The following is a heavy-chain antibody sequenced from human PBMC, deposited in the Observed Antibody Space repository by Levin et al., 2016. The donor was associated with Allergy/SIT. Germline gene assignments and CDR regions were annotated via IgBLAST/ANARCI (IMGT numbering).Heavy chain of an antibody. Sequence: GESLKISCAASGFTFSSYGMHWVRQAPGKGLEWVAVISYDGSNKYYADSVKGRFTISRDNSKNTLYLQMNSLRAEDTAVYYCAKWAAAHTWIPAPFDYWGQGTLVTVSS. J-gene: IGHJ4*02. D-gene: IGHD6-13*01. V-gene: IGHV3-30*18. CDR1: GFTFSSYG. CDR2: ISYDGSNK. CDR3: AKWAAAHTWIPAPFDY.